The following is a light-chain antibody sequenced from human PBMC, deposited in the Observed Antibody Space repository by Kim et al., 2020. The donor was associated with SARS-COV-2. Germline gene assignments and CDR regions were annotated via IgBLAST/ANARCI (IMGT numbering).Light chain of an antibody. CDR2: GAS. CDR1: QTVNSSF. J-gene: IGKJ1*01. V-gene: IGKV3-20*01. CDR3: HQYDGSPPWT. Sequence: TVLTQSPGTLSLSPGERATLSCRASQTVNSSFLAWYQQKPGQTPRLLIYGASRRATGIPDRFGGSGSGTEFTLSINRMEPDDFAVYFCHQYDGSPPWTFRQGTK.